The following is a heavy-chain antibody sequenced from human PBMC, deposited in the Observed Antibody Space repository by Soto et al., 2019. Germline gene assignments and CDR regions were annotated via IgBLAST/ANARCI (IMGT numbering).Heavy chain of an antibody. J-gene: IGHJ5*02. V-gene: IGHV3-53*01. CDR1: GFTVNTNY. Sequence: EVRLVESGGGLIQPGGSLRLSCAVSGFTVNTNYLTWVRQAPGKGLEWVSFIYSDGTTDYADSVKGRFTIFRDNSKNTVDLQMNSLRAEDPAVYYCASRTWDLGGFDPWGQGTLVTVSS. D-gene: IGHD3-10*01. CDR3: ASRTWDLGGFDP. CDR2: IYSDGTT.